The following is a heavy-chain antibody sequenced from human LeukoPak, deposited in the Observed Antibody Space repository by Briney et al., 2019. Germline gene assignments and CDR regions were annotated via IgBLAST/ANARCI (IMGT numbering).Heavy chain of an antibody. V-gene: IGHV3-7*01. Sequence: GGSLRLSCAASGFTFSSYWMSWVRQAPGKGLEWVANIKQDGSEKYYVDSVKGRFTISRDNAKNSLYLQMNSLRAEDTAVYYCARDIEVVPAFGAFDIWVQGTMVTVSS. D-gene: IGHD2-2*01. CDR3: ARDIEVVPAFGAFDI. CDR2: IKQDGSEK. CDR1: GFTFSSYW. J-gene: IGHJ3*02.